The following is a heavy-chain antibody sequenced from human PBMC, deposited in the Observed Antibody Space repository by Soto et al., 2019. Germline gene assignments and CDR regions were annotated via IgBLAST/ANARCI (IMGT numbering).Heavy chain of an antibody. CDR1: GYIFSNYG. CDR3: ARERDGSSWSSAESLQY. D-gene: IGHD6-13*01. J-gene: IGHJ1*01. Sequence: ASVKVSCKASGYIFSNYGISWVRQAPGQGLEWMGWISTYNANTYYAQKFQGRVTMTTDTSTSKAYMELRSLRSDDTAVFYCARERDGSSWSSAESLQYWGKRTLVTVSS. CDR2: ISTYNANT. V-gene: IGHV1-18*01.